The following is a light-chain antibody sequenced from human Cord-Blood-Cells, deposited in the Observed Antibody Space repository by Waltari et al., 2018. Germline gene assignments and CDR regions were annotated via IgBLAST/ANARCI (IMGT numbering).Light chain of an antibody. CDR1: QSVSSY. V-gene: IGKV3-11*01. CDR2: DAS. Sequence: EIVLTQSPATLSLSPGERATLACRASQSVSSYSAWYQQKPGQAPRLLIYDASNRATGIPARFRSSGSGTDFTLTISSLEPEDFAVYYCQQRSNWPTWTFGQGTKVEIK. J-gene: IGKJ1*01. CDR3: QQRSNWPTWT.